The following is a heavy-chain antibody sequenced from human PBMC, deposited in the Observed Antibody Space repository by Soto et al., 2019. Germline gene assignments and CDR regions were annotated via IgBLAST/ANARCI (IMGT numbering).Heavy chain of an antibody. D-gene: IGHD1-26*01. J-gene: IGHJ4*02. CDR2: IYYSGST. CDR1: GGSISSSSYY. Sequence: SETLSLTCTVSGGSISSSSYYWGWIRQPPGKGLEWIGSIYYSGSTYYNPSLKSRVTISVDTSKNQFSLKLSSVTAADTAVYYCARLPVAKRPSGSYCLGWGQGTLVTVSS. CDR3: ARLPVAKRPSGSYCLG. V-gene: IGHV4-39*01.